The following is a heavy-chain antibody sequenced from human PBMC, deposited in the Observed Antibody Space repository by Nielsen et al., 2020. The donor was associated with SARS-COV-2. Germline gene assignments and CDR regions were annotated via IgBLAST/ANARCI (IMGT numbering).Heavy chain of an antibody. CDR1: GFTFSSYG. J-gene: IGHJ4*02. Sequence: GESLKISCAASGFTFSSYGMHWVRQAPGKGLEWVAVIWYDGSNKYYADSVKGRFTISRDNSKNTLYLQMNSLRAEDTAVYYCASSHYYYDSSGYYGYWGQGTLVTVSS. CDR3: ASSHYYYDSSGYYGY. V-gene: IGHV3-33*01. D-gene: IGHD3-22*01. CDR2: IWYDGSNK.